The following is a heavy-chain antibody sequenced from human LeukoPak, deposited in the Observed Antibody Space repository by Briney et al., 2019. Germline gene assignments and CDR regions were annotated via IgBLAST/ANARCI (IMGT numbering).Heavy chain of an antibody. Sequence: ASVKVSCKASGYTFTGYYMHWVRQAPGQRLEWMGWINPNSGGTNYAQKFQGRVTMTRDTSISTAYMELSRLRSDDTAVYYCARRTNGYYYYGMDVWGQGTTVTVSS. D-gene: IGHD2-8*01. CDR1: GYTFTGYY. V-gene: IGHV1-2*02. CDR3: ARRTNGYYYYGMDV. CDR2: INPNSGGT. J-gene: IGHJ6*02.